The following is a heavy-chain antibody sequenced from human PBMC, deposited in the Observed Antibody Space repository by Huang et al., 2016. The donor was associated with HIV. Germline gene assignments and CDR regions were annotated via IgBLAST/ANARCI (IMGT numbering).Heavy chain of an antibody. V-gene: IGHV3-30*02. CDR2: IREDGNND. D-gene: IGHD6-13*01. Sequence: QVRLVESGGGVVQPGASLTLSCSASGFPFSAYGMDWVRQAPGKGLEWVSVIREDGNNDYLIGDVKGRFTISRDNSNNTRYRRMNSLRPEDTAVYYCVKERGSSRARSSFDFWGQGTSVIVSS. J-gene: IGHJ3*01. CDR3: VKERGSSRARSSFDF. CDR1: GFPFSAYG.